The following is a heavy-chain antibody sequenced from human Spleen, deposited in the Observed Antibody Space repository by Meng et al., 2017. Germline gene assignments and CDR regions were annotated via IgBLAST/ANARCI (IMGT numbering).Heavy chain of an antibody. CDR1: GFTFSSYG. J-gene: IGHJ4*02. V-gene: IGHV3-33*01. CDR2: IWYDGSNK. CDR3: VRDPGTTTFYFDH. Sequence: QVQLVESGGGVVQPGRSLRLSCVASGFTFSSYGMHWVRQAPGKGLEWVALIWYDGSNKNSADSVKGRFTISRDDYKNTLYLQMNSLRVEDTAVYYCVRDPGTTTFYFDHWGQGALVTVSS. D-gene: IGHD1-1*01.